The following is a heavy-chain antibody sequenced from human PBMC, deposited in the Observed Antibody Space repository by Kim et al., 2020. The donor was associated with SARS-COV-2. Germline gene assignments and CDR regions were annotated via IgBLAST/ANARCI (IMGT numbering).Heavy chain of an antibody. CDR3: ARDDRHNAGRVIGMDV. J-gene: IGHJ6*02. Sequence: GGSLRLSCAASGFTFYTYAMNWVRQAPGRGLEWVSVIYSGGSSTYYADSVKGRFTISRDDSKKTLYLQMNSLRAEDTAVYYCARDDRHNAGRVIGMDVWGQGTTVTVSS. D-gene: IGHD3-10*01. CDR1: GFTFYTYA. V-gene: IGHV3-23*03. CDR2: IYSGGSST.